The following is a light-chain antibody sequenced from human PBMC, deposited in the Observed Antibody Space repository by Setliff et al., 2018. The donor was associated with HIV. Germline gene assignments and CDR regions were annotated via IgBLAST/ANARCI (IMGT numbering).Light chain of an antibody. CDR2: NNN. V-gene: IGLV1-44*01. CDR1: SSNIGSNT. J-gene: IGLJ1*01. CDR3: AAWDNSLNGQV. Sequence: SALTQPPSASGTPGQRVTISCSGSSSNIGSNTVNWYQQLPGTAPKLLIYNNNQRPSGVPDRFSDSKSGTSASLAISGLQSEDEADYYCAAWDNSLNGQVFGTGTKGTVL.